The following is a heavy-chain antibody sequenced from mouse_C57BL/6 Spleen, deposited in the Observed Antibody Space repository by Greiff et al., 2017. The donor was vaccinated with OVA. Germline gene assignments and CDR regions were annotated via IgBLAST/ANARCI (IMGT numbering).Heavy chain of an antibody. J-gene: IGHJ4*01. CDR3: ARRTAQATGAMDY. CDR2: IDPSDSYT. Sequence: QVQLQQPGAELVKPGASVKLSCKASGYTFTSYWMQWVKQRPGQGLEWIGEIDPSDSYTNYNQKFKGKATLTVDTSSSTAYMQLSSLTSEDSAVYYCARRTAQATGAMDYWGQGTSVTVSS. CDR1: GYTFTSYW. D-gene: IGHD3-2*02. V-gene: IGHV1-50*01.